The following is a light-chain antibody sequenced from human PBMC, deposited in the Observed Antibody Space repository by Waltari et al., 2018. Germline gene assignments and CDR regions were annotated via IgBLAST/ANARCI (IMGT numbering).Light chain of an antibody. V-gene: IGKV3-11*01. CDR1: QSVSTY. Sequence: EIVLTQSPATQALSPGERATLSCRASQSVSTYLAWYQQKPGQPPRLLIYDASERATGIPARFIGSGSGTDFTLTISSLVPEDFAVYYCHHRTFGQGTKVEV. J-gene: IGKJ1*01. CDR3: HHRT. CDR2: DAS.